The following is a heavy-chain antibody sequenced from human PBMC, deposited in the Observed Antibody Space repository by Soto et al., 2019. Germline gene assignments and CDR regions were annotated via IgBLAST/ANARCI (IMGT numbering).Heavy chain of an antibody. CDR3: ARIDCTGDNCNPYYHYGMDV. Sequence: GGSLRLSCAASGFTFDDYAMHWVRQAPGKGLEWVSGISWNSGSIGYADSVKGRFTISRDNSKNTLYLQMNSLRDEDTAVYYCARIDCTGDNCNPYYHYGMDVWGQGTTVTVSS. V-gene: IGHV3-9*01. CDR2: ISWNSGSI. CDR1: GFTFDDYA. J-gene: IGHJ6*02. D-gene: IGHD2-8*02.